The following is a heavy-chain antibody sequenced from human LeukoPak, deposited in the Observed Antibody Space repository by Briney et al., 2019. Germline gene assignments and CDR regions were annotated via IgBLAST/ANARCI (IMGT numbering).Heavy chain of an antibody. CDR2: INPNSGGT. CDR1: GYTFTGYY. CDR3: ARNLPQRLGATHLLLSGRFDP. Sequence: GASVKVSCKASGYTFTGYYMHWVRQAPGQGLEWMGWINPNSGGTNYAQKFQGRVTMTRDTSISTAYMERSRLRSDDTAVYYLARNLPQRLGATHLLLSGRFDPWGQGTLVTVSS. J-gene: IGHJ5*02. D-gene: IGHD3-16*01. V-gene: IGHV1-2*02.